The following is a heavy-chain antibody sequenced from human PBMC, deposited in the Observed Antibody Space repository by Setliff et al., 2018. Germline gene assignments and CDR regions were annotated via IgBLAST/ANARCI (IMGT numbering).Heavy chain of an antibody. CDR2: LYPNLVT. V-gene: IGHV3-66*01. CDR3: ARGLCVGQSCYWPKAMDV. Sequence: HPSETLSLTCTVSGGPVTRTTTFWGWVRQTPGKGLEWVSVLYPNLVTNYADSVKDRFTVSRDESKNMVYLQMNNLEADDTAIYYCARGLCVGQSCYWPKAMDVWGQGATVTVSS. J-gene: IGHJ6*02. CDR1: GGPVTRTTT. D-gene: IGHD2-15*01.